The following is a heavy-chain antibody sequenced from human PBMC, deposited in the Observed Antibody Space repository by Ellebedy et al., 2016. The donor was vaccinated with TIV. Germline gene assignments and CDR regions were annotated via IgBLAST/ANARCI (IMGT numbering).Heavy chain of an antibody. CDR3: VHSISSSWYGSFDY. V-gene: IGHV3-20*01. CDR1: GFTFDDYG. Sequence: GESLKISXAASGFTFDDYGMSWVRQAPGKGLEWVSGINWNGGSTGYADSVKGRFTISRDNAKNSLYLQMNSLRAEDTALYHCVHSISSSWYGSFDYWGQGTLVTVSS. D-gene: IGHD6-13*01. J-gene: IGHJ4*02. CDR2: INWNGGST.